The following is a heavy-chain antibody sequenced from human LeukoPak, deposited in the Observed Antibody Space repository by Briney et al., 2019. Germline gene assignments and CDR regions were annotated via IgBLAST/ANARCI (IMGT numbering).Heavy chain of an antibody. CDR3: ARSSIAARGADY. J-gene: IGHJ4*02. CDR1: GGSISSSSYY. CDR2: IYYSGST. Sequence: SETLSLTCTVSGGSISSSSYYWGWIRQPPGKGLEWIGSIYYSGSTYYNPSLKSRVTISVDTSKNQFSLKLSSVTPADTAVYYCARSSIAARGADYWGQGTLVTVSS. V-gene: IGHV4-39*01. D-gene: IGHD6-6*01.